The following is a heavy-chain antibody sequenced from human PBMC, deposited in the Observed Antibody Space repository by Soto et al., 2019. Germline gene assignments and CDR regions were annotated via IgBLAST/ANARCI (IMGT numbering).Heavy chain of an antibody. J-gene: IGHJ4*02. CDR3: AGGGAGSGPFTWELPDH. Sequence: QMQLVQSGAEVKKTGSSVTVSCKALGNTFTYRYLHWVRQAPGQALEWMGWITPFSGDVHYAQKFRERVTLTRDRSINTAYMQMSSLRSEDTAMYFCAGGGAGSGPFTWELPDHWGQGTLVTVSS. V-gene: IGHV1-45*02. D-gene: IGHD1-26*01. CDR2: ITPFSGDV. CDR1: GNTFTYRY.